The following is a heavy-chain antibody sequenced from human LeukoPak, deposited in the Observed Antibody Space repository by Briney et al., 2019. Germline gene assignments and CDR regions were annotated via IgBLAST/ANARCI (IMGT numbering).Heavy chain of an antibody. CDR2: IHQSGNT. J-gene: IGHJ6*03. V-gene: IGHV4-34*01. CDR3: ARVAGSGWYYYYYYYMDV. D-gene: IGHD6-19*01. Sequence: SETLSLTCAVYDGSFSGYYWNWIRQPPGKGLEWIGEIHQSGNTNYNPSLKSRLTISVDKSKNQFSLKLSSVTAADTAVYYCARVAGSGWYYYYYYYMDVWGKGTTVTVSS. CDR1: DGSFSGYY.